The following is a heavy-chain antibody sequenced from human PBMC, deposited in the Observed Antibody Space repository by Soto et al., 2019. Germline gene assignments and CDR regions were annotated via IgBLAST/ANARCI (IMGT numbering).Heavy chain of an antibody. CDR1: GGSISSYY. CDR2: ISTTETT. D-gene: IGHD6-13*01. Sequence: SETLSLTCTVPGGSISSYYWSWIRQPAGKGLEWIGRISTTETTNYNPSLKSRVSMSLDTSKSQVSLKLSSVTAADAAVYYCAGNIAAAGRRYYGMDVWGQGTTVTVSS. J-gene: IGHJ6*02. CDR3: AGNIAAAGRRYYGMDV. V-gene: IGHV4-4*07.